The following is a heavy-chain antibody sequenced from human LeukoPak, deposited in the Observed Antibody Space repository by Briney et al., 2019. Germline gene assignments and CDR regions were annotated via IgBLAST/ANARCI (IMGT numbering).Heavy chain of an antibody. CDR1: GFTFRRFG. CDR3: AQKGGTDH. V-gene: IGHV3-48*02. D-gene: IGHD2-15*01. Sequence: PGGSLRLSCAASGFTFRRFGMNWVRQAPGKGLEWISYISSSSSAMYYADSVKGRFTISRDNAKNSLYLQMSSLRDEDTAVYYCAQKGGTDHWGQGTLVTVSS. CDR2: ISSSSSAM. J-gene: IGHJ4*02.